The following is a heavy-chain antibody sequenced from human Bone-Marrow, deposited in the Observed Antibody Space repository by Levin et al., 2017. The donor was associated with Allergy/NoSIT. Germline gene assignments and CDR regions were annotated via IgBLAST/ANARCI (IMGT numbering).Heavy chain of an antibody. CDR3: AKDWGAYRYGWGLDFEN. CDR2: ISGSGDVT. V-gene: IGHV3-23*01. D-gene: IGHD5-18*01. Sequence: HAGGSLRLSCAASGFSFNTYAMSWVRQAPGRGLEWVSGISGSGDVTYTADSVKGRFTISRDNSKKTLYLQMNSLGAEDTAVYYCAKDWGAYRYGWGLDFENWGQGTRVTVSS. CDR1: GFSFNTYA. J-gene: IGHJ4*02.